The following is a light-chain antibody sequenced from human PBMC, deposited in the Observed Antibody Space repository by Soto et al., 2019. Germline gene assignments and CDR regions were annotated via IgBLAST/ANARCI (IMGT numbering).Light chain of an antibody. J-gene: IGKJ2*01. V-gene: IGKV1-5*01. CDR3: QQYNSYTT. Sequence: DIQMTRSPSTLSASVGDRVTITCRASQSISTWLAWYQQKPGKAPKLLIYDASSLQSGVPSRFSGHGSGTDFTLTISSLQPDDFATYYCQQYNSYTTFGQGTKV. CDR2: DAS. CDR1: QSISTW.